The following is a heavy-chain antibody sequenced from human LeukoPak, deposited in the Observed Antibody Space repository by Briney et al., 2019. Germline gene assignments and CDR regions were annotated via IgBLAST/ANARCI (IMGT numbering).Heavy chain of an antibody. CDR1: GYIVTTYG. D-gene: IGHD3-3*01. V-gene: IGHV1-18*01. J-gene: IGHJ4*02. CDR2: ISSHNGNT. Sequence: ASVKVSCKASGYIVTTYGISWVRQAPGQGLEWMGWISSHNGNTIYAQRFQGRLTMTTDTSTSTAYMELRSLRSDDTAVYYCARDSRLRDSERLLYPLDYWGQGALVTVSS. CDR3: ARDSRLRDSERLLYPLDY.